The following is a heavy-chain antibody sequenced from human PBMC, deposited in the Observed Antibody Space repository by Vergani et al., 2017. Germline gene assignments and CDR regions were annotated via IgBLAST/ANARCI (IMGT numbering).Heavy chain of an antibody. CDR3: ARHGYSSGWSPRGAFDI. CDR1: GGSISSYY. J-gene: IGHJ3*02. V-gene: IGHV4-59*08. D-gene: IGHD6-19*01. Sequence: QVQLQESGPGLVKPSETLSLTCTVSGGSISSYYWSWIRQPPGKGLEWIGYIYYSGSTNYNPSLKSRVTISVATSKNQFSLKLSSVTAADTAVYYCARHGYSSGWSPRGAFDIWGQGTMVTVSS. CDR2: IYYSGST.